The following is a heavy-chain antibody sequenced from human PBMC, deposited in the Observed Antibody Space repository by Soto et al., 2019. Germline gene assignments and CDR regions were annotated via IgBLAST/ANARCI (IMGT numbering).Heavy chain of an antibody. CDR2: ISYDGSKK. CDR3: ASMLGSGVGELANWFDP. J-gene: IGHJ5*02. D-gene: IGHD2-15*01. V-gene: IGHV3-30-3*01. Sequence: HPVGSLRLSCAASGFTFSSHGMHWVRQAPGKGLEWVAVISYDGSKKYYADSVKGRFTISRDNSKNTLYPQMNSLRVEDTAVYYCASMLGSGVGELANWFDPWGQGTLVTVSS. CDR1: GFTFSSHG.